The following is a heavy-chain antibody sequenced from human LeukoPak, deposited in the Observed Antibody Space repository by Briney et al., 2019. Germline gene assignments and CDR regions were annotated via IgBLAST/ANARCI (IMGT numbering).Heavy chain of an antibody. D-gene: IGHD3-3*01. CDR2: ISGSGGST. CDR3: AKASDFWSGYCDY. Sequence: GGSLRLSCAASGFTFGSYAMSWVRQAPGKGLEWVSAISGSGGSTYYADSVKGRFTISRDNSKNTLYLQMNSLRAEDTAVYYCAKASDFWSGYCDYWGQGTLVTVSS. J-gene: IGHJ4*02. CDR1: GFTFGSYA. V-gene: IGHV3-23*01.